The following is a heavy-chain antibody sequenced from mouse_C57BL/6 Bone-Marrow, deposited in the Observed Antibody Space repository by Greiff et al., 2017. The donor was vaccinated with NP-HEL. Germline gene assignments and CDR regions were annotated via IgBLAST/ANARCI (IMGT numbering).Heavy chain of an antibody. V-gene: IGHV1-20*01. CDR3: AIGAYYYGSSYWYFDV. CDR2: INPYNGDT. CDR1: GYSFTGYF. J-gene: IGHJ1*03. D-gene: IGHD1-1*01. Sequence: EVQRVESGPELVKPGDSVKISCKASGYSFTGYFMNWVMQSHGKSLEWIGRINPYNGDTFYNQKFKGKATLTVDKSSSTAHMGLRSLTSEDSAVYYCAIGAYYYGSSYWYFDVWGTGTTVTVSS.